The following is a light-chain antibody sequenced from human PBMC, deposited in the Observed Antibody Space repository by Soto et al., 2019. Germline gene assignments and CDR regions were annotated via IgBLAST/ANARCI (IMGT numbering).Light chain of an antibody. Sequence: QSVLTQPPSVSAAPGQKVTISCSGSSSNIGNNYVSWYQQLPRTAPKLLLFDNDKRPSGIPDRFSGSRSGTSATLGITGLQTGDEADYYCGTWDGSLSAVVFGGGTKVTVL. J-gene: IGLJ2*01. CDR1: SSNIGNNY. CDR3: GTWDGSLSAVV. V-gene: IGLV1-51*01. CDR2: DND.